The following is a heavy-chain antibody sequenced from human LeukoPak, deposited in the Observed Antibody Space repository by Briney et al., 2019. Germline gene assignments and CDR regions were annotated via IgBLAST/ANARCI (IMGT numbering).Heavy chain of an antibody. CDR1: GFSFNNYA. CDR2: INSDGGSS. Sequence: GGSLRLSCSASGFSFNNYAVHWVRQAPGKGLEYVSGINSDGGSSHYADSAKGRFTISGDNSKNALYLQLSSLRPEDTALYYCVKTMVVFGGLIRTDAFDIWGQGTMVTVSS. J-gene: IGHJ3*02. CDR3: VKTMVVFGGLIRTDAFDI. D-gene: IGHD3-10*01. V-gene: IGHV3-64D*06.